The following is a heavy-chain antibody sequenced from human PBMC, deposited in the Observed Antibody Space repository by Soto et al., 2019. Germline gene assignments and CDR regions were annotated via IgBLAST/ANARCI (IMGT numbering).Heavy chain of an antibody. V-gene: IGHV4-59*01. CDR2: IYYSGST. J-gene: IGHJ4*02. D-gene: IGHD3-10*01. Sequence: SETLSLTCTVSGGPISSYYWSWIRQPPGKGLEWIGYIYYSGSTNYNPSLKSRVTISVDTSKKQFSLQLSSVPATDTAVYYCVVDASYGSGIKYWGQGTRVTAS. CDR3: VVDASYGSGIKY. CDR1: GGPISSYY.